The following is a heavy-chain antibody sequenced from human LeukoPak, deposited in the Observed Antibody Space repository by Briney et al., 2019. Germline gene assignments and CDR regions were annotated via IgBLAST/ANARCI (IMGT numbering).Heavy chain of an antibody. CDR1: GFTFSNAW. Sequence: PGGSLRLSCAASGFTFSNAWMNWVRQAPGKGLEWVGRIKSKTDGGTTDYAAPVKGRFTISRDDSKNTLYLQMNSLKTEDAAVYYCTTTYYYDSSGYHDCWGQGTLVTVSS. D-gene: IGHD3-22*01. J-gene: IGHJ4*02. CDR3: TTTYYYDSSGYHDC. CDR2: IKSKTDGGTT. V-gene: IGHV3-15*07.